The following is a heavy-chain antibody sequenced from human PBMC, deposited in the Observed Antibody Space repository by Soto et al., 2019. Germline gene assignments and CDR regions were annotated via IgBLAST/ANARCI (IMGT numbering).Heavy chain of an antibody. Sequence: PGGSLRLSCAASGFTFSSYSMNWVRQAPGKGLEWVSYISSSSSTIYYADYVKGRFTISRDNAKNSLYLQMNSLRDEDTAVYYCARDGYYDILTGYYTPFDYWGQGTLVTVSS. D-gene: IGHD3-9*01. CDR3: ARDGYYDILTGYYTPFDY. V-gene: IGHV3-48*02. CDR1: GFTFSSYS. CDR2: ISSSSSTI. J-gene: IGHJ4*02.